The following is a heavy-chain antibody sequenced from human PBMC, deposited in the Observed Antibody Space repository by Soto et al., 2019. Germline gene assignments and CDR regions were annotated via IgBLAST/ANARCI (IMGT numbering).Heavy chain of an antibody. CDR2: INPNSGGT. V-gene: IGHV1-2*02. CDR1: GYTFTGYY. CDR3: ARVPGILSGFDD. Sequence: ASVKVSCKASGYTFTGYYMHWVRQAPGQGLEWMGWINPNSGGTNYAQKFQGRVTMTRDTSISTAYMELSRLRSDDTAVYYCARVPGILSGFDDWGQGTMFALSS. D-gene: IGHD3-3*01. J-gene: IGHJ4*02.